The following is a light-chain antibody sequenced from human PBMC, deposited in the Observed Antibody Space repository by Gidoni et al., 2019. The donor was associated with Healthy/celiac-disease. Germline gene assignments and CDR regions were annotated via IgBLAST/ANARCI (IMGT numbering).Light chain of an antibody. CDR3: QQYYSTPMYT. J-gene: IGKJ2*01. Sequence: DIVMTQSPESLAVSLGERATINCKSSQSVLYSSNNKNYLAWYQQKPGQPPKLLIYWASTRESGVPDRFSGSVSGTDFTLTISSLQAEDVAVYYCQQYYSTPMYTFGQGTKLEIK. CDR1: QSVLYSSNNKNY. V-gene: IGKV4-1*01. CDR2: WAS.